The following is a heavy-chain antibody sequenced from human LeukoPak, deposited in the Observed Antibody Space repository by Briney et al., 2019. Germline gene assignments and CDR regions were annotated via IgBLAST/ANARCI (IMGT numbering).Heavy chain of an antibody. J-gene: IGHJ4*02. CDR1: GFTFSIYA. CDR3: AKGAYGSSGYYYAFDY. CDR2: ITGSGDST. V-gene: IGHV3-23*01. D-gene: IGHD3-22*01. Sequence: PGGSLRLSCAASGFTFSIYAMSWVRQAPGKGLDWVSVITGSGDSTYYADSVKGRFTISRDNSKNTLYLQMNGLRAEDTAVYFCAKGAYGSSGYYYAFDYWGQGTLVTVSS.